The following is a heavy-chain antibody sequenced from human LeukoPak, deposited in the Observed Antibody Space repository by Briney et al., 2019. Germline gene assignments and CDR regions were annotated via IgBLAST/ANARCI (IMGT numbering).Heavy chain of an antibody. J-gene: IGHJ4*02. CDR2: IIPILGIA. V-gene: IGHV1-69*04. CDR1: GGTFSSYA. Sequence: ASVKVSCKASGGTFSSYAISWVRQAPGQGLEWMGRIIPILGIANYAQKFQGRVTITADESTSTAYMELSSLRSEDTAVYYCASNEKLRYFDWFRFDYWGQGTLVTVSS. CDR3: ASNEKLRYFDWFRFDY. D-gene: IGHD3-9*01.